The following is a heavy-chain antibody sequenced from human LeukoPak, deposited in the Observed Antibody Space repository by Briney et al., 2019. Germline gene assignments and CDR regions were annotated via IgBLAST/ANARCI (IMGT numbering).Heavy chain of an antibody. D-gene: IGHD5-18*01. CDR2: IYYSGST. CDR1: GGSISSSSYS. V-gene: IGHV4-39*01. CDR3: ASCSGYSYGPVDY. J-gene: IGHJ4*02. Sequence: PSETLSLTCTVSGGSISSSSYSWGWIRQPPGKGLEWIGSIYYSGSTYYNPSLKSRVTISVDTSKNQFSLKLSSVTAADTAVYYCASCSGYSYGPVDYWGQGTLVTVSS.